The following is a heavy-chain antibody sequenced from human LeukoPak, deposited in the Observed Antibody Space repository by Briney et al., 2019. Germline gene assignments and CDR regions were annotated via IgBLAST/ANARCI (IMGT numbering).Heavy chain of an antibody. J-gene: IGHJ4*02. CDR3: ARSGYSYGHYFDY. CDR2: IYYSGSS. D-gene: IGHD5-18*01. CDR1: GGSISSYY. Sequence: SETLSLTCTVSGGSISSYYWSWIRQPPGKGLEWIGYIYYSGSSNYNPSLKSRVTISVDTSKNQFSLKLSSVTAADTAVYYCARSGYSYGHYFDYWGQGTLVTVSS. V-gene: IGHV4-59*01.